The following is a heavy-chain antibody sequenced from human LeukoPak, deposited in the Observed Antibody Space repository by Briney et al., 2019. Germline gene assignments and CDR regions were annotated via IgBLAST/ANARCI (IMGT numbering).Heavy chain of an antibody. J-gene: IGHJ2*01. CDR1: GFIFSNYG. V-gene: IGHV3-33*01. CDR3: ARDISSWYFDL. D-gene: IGHD3-16*02. CDR2: IWYDGSKK. Sequence: GRSLRLSCAASGFIFSNYGMHWVRQAPGKGLEWVAVIWYDGSKKDYADSVKGRSTISRDNSQNTLYLQMNSLRAEDTAVYYCARDISSWYFDLWGRGTLVTVSS.